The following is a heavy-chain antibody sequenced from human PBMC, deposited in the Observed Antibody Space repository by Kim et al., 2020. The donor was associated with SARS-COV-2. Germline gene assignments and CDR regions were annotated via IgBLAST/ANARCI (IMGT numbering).Heavy chain of an antibody. CDR2: LDYTGSM. Sequence: SETLSLTCTVFGDSISGGSDYWGWIRQPPGKGLEWIGNLDYTGSMYYNPSLKSRINMSVGTSKNQFSLKLRSVTASDTAVYYCARPARGLGGGSRFDPWGQGTLVIVSS. J-gene: IGHJ5*02. CDR3: ARPARGLGGGSRFDP. V-gene: IGHV4-39*01. CDR1: GDSISGGSDY. D-gene: IGHD7-27*01.